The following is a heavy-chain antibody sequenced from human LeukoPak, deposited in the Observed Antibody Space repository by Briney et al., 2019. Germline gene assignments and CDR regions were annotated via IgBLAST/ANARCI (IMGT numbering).Heavy chain of an antibody. D-gene: IGHD3-9*01. J-gene: IGHJ4*02. Sequence: GRSLRLSCAASGFTFSSYGMHWVRQAPGKGLEWVSYISSSGNTIYYADSVKGRFTISRDNAKNSLYLQMNSLRAEDTAVYYCARTIRGDYFDYWGQGTLVTVSS. CDR2: ISSSGNTI. CDR3: ARTIRGDYFDY. V-gene: IGHV3-48*04. CDR1: GFTFSSYG.